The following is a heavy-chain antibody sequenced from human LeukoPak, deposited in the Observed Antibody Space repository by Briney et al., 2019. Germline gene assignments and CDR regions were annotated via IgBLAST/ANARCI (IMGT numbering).Heavy chain of an antibody. D-gene: IGHD3-10*01. V-gene: IGHV3-30-3*01. CDR1: GFTFSSYA. CDR2: ISYDGSNK. Sequence: GGSLRLSCAASGFTFSSYALHWVRQAPGKGLEWVAVISYDGSNKYYADSVKGRFTISRDNSKNTLYLQMNSLRAEDTAVYFCARDSLLLFDFDYWGQGTLVTVSS. CDR3: ARDSLLLFDFDY. J-gene: IGHJ4*02.